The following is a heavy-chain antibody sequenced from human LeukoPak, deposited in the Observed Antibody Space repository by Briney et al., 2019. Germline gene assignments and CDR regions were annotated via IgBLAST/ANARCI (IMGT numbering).Heavy chain of an antibody. J-gene: IGHJ4*02. CDR3: ARADFWSAVDY. D-gene: IGHD3-3*01. V-gene: IGHV4-59*01. Sequence: PSETLSLTCTLPGGSTSSYYWSWIRHRPGKRREWIVYIYYTGRTNYDPSLKSRVTISVDTSKNQFSLKLSSVTAADTAVYYCARADFWSAVDYWGQGTLVTVSS. CDR2: IYYTGRT. CDR1: GGSTSSYY.